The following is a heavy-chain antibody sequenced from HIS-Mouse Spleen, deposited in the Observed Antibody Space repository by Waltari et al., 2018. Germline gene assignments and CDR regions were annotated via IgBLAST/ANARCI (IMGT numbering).Heavy chain of an antibody. Sequence: QLQLQESGPGLVKPSETLSLTCTVSGGSISSSSYDWACIRPPPGKGLEWIGSIYYSGSTYYNPSLKSRVTISVDTSKNQFSLKLSYVTAADTAVYYCAREIPYSSSWYDWYFDLWGRGTLVTVSS. CDR3: AREIPYSSSWYDWYFDL. CDR2: IYYSGST. CDR1: GGSISSSSYD. D-gene: IGHD6-13*01. J-gene: IGHJ2*01. V-gene: IGHV4-39*07.